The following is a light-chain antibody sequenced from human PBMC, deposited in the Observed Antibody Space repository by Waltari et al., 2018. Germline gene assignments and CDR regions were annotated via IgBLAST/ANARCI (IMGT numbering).Light chain of an antibody. CDR2: EDY. J-gene: IGLJ3*02. CDR1: SGSIASNY. CDR3: QSYDGINWM. V-gene: IGLV6-57*03. Sequence: NFMLTQPHSVSESPGKTVTISCTRSSGSIASNYVQWFQQRPGSAPTTAIYEDYQRPSGVHDRVSGAIDSSTNAASLTISGLKTEDEADYYCQSYDGINWMFGGGTKLTVL.